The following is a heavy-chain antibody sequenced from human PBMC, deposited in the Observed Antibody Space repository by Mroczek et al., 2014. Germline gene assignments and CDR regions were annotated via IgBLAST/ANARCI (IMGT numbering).Heavy chain of an antibody. CDR1: GGSFSGYY. D-gene: IGHD5-18*01. Sequence: QVQLVESGAGLLKPSETLSLTCAVYGGSFSGYYWSWIRQPPGKGLEWIGEINHSGSTNYNPSLKSRVTISVDTSKNQFSLKLSSVTAADTAVYYCARGGNSYGYSMLDYWGQGTLVTVSS. CDR3: ARGGNSYGYSMLDY. CDR2: INHSGST. J-gene: IGHJ4*02. V-gene: IGHV4-34*01.